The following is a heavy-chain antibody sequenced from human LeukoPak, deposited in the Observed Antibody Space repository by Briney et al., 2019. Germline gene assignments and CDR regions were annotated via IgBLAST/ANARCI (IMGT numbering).Heavy chain of an antibody. CDR2: IFPADSET. V-gene: IGHV5-51*01. CDR1: GYSSTNYW. D-gene: IGHD6-19*01. J-gene: IGHJ4*02. CDR3: ASSTIAVAGTGGFDH. Sequence: GESLKISCKGSGYSSTNYWIGWVRQMPGKGLEWMGIIFPADSETRYSPSFRGQVTISADKSISAAYLQWSSLKASDTAMYYCASSTIAVAGTGGFDHWGQGTLVTVSS.